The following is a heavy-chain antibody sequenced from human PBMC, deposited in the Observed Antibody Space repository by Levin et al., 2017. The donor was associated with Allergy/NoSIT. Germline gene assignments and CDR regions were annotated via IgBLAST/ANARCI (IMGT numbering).Heavy chain of an antibody. CDR3: ARQGFGSSGSLDY. CDR1: GGSISSSSYY. D-gene: IGHD6-19*01. CDR2: IYYSGST. V-gene: IGHV4-39*01. J-gene: IGHJ4*02. Sequence: PSETLSLTCTVSGGSISSSSYYWGWIRQPPGKGLEWIGSIYYSGSTYYNPSLKSRVTISVDTSKNQFSLKLSSVTAADTAVYYCARQGFGSSGSLDYWGQGTLVTVSS.